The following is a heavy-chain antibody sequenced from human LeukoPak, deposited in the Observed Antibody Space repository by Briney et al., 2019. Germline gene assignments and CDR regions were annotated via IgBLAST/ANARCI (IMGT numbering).Heavy chain of an antibody. CDR3: ARGGRSSSYYNNYGMDV. CDR2: MNPKRGNT. J-gene: IGHJ6*02. Sequence: ASVKVSCKASGYSLTSFDINWVRQGSGQGLEWMGWMNPKRGNTGYAPTFQGRVTITRDTSIDTAFMELSSLRPDDTAVYYRARGGRSSSYYNNYGMDVWGQGTTITVSS. V-gene: IGHV1-8*01. CDR1: GYSLTSFD. D-gene: IGHD6-13*01.